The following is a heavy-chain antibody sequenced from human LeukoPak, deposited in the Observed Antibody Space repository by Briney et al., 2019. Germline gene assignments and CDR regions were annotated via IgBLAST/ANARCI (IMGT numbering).Heavy chain of an antibody. D-gene: IGHD3-16*01. J-gene: IGHJ4*02. CDR2: ISGSGGST. V-gene: IGHV3-23*01. CDR1: GFTFSSYA. Sequence: GGSLRLSCAASGFTFSSYAMSWVRQAPGKGLEWVSAISGSGGSTYYADSVKGRFTISRDNSKNALYLQMNSLRAEDTAVYYCAKDRWMITFENWGQGTLVTVSS. CDR3: AKDRWMITFEN.